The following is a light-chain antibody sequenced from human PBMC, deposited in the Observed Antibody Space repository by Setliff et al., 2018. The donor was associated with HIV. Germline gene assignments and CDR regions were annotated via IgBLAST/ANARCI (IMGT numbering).Light chain of an antibody. CDR1: SSDIGSYNL. CDR2: EVS. CDR3: CSYASTGSFV. J-gene: IGLJ1*01. Sequence: QSVLTQPASVSGLPGQSITISCTGTSSDIGSYNLVSWYQHHPGKAPRLIIYEVSKWPSGVSNHFSGSKSGNTASLTISGLQTEDEAEYYCCSYASTGSFVFGTGTKVTVL. V-gene: IGLV2-23*02.